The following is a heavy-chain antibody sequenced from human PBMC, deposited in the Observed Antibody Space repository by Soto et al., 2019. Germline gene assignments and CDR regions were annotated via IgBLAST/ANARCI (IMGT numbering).Heavy chain of an antibody. V-gene: IGHV1-69*02. J-gene: IGHJ6*02. CDR1: GGTFSSYT. D-gene: IGHD2-2*01. CDR2: IIPILGIA. Sequence: QVQLVQSGAEVKKPGSSVKVSCKASGGTFSSYTISWVRQAPGQGLEWMGRIIPILGIANYAQKFQGRVTITADKSTSTAYMELSSLRSEDTAVYYCVRTQLPGGYYYYYGMDVWGQGTTVTVSS. CDR3: VRTQLPGGYYYYYGMDV.